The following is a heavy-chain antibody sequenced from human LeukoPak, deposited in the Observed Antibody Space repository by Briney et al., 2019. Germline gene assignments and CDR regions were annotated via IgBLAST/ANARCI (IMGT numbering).Heavy chain of an antibody. CDR1: GLTFSNAW. CDR2: IKSKTDGGTT. Sequence: GGSLRLSCAASGLTFSNAWMSGGRQAPPEGQEWGGGIKSKTDGGTTDYAALVKGRFTISRDDSKNTLYLQMNSLKTEDTAVYYCTRARDYYDSSGFFQHWGQGTLVTVSS. V-gene: IGHV3-15*01. D-gene: IGHD3-22*01. J-gene: IGHJ1*01. CDR3: TRARDYYDSSGFFQH.